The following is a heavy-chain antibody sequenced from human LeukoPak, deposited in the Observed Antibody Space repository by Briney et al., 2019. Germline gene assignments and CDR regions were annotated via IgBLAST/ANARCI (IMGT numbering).Heavy chain of an antibody. D-gene: IGHD2-15*01. CDR3: AKTGRKSRGVDIVRKKETGYYYYLDV. V-gene: IGHV3-23*01. Sequence: GGSLRLSCAASGFTFSSYATSWVRQAPGKGLEWVSAISGSGGSTYYADSVKGRFTISRDNTKNSLYLQMNSLRVEDTAVYYCAKTGRKSRGVDIVRKKETGYYYYLDVWGEGTTVTVSS. CDR2: ISGSGGST. J-gene: IGHJ6*03. CDR1: GFTFSSYA.